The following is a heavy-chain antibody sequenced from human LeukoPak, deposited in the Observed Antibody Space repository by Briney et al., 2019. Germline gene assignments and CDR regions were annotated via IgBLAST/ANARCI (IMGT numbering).Heavy chain of an antibody. V-gene: IGHV3-74*01. Sequence: GGSLRLSCTASGFSFSGHWMHWARQLPGKGLVWVSRISPTGSTTSYADSVKGRFTVSRDNSKNTLYLQMNSLRAEDTAVYYCARSYYYYYGMDVWGQGTTVTVSS. CDR2: ISPTGSTT. D-gene: IGHD1-14*01. CDR1: GFSFSGHW. J-gene: IGHJ6*02. CDR3: ARSYYYYYGMDV.